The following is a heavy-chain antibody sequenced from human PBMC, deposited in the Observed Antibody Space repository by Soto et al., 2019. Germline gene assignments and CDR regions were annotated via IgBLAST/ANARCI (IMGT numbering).Heavy chain of an antibody. V-gene: IGHV4-39*01. Sequence: TLSLTCTVSGGSISSISSYWGWIRQPPGKGLEWIGNVYYSGSTYSNPSLKSRLTISADTSKNQFSLKLSSVTAADTAVYFCARQSEYYYASGRAAPLYGMDVWGQGTTVPSP. J-gene: IGHJ6*02. CDR1: GGSISSISSY. CDR2: VYYSGST. CDR3: ARQSEYYYASGRAAPLYGMDV. D-gene: IGHD3-10*01.